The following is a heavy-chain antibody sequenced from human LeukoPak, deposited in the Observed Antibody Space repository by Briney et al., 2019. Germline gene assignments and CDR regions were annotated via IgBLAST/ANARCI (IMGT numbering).Heavy chain of an antibody. CDR1: GGSISSGGYY. CDR2: IYYSGST. V-gene: IGHV4-31*03. CDR3: AREVIWFGEGRFDY. Sequence: SETLSLTRTVSGGSISSGGYYWSWIRQHPGKGLEWIGYIYYSGSTYYNPSLKSRVTISVDTSKNQFSLKLSSVTAADTAVYYCAREVIWFGEGRFDYWGQGTLVTVSS. D-gene: IGHD3-10*01. J-gene: IGHJ4*02.